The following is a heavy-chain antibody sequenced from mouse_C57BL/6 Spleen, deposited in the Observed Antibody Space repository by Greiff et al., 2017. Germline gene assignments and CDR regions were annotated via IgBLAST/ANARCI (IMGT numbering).Heavy chain of an antibody. J-gene: IGHJ2*01. Sequence: QVQLKQSGAELVKPGASVKISCKASGYAFSSYWMNWVKQRPGKGLEWIGQIYPGDGDTNYNGKFKGKATLTADKSSSTAYMQLSSLTSEDSAVYFCARGYYGSSLHFDYWGQGTTLTVSS. D-gene: IGHD1-1*01. CDR2: IYPGDGDT. V-gene: IGHV1-80*01. CDR3: ARGYYGSSLHFDY. CDR1: GYAFSSYW.